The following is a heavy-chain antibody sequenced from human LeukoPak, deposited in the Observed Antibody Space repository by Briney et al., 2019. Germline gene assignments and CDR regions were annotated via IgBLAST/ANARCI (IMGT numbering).Heavy chain of an antibody. CDR2: IIPIFGTA. V-gene: IGHV1-69*05. CDR1: GGTFSSYA. Sequence: SVKVSCKASGGTFSSYAISWVRQAPGQGLEWMGGIIPIFGTANYGQKFQGRVTITTDTSTSTAYMELSSLRSDDTAVYYCASTPGIAVAGYSTWGQGTLVTVSS. J-gene: IGHJ5*02. D-gene: IGHD6-19*01. CDR3: ASTPGIAVAGYST.